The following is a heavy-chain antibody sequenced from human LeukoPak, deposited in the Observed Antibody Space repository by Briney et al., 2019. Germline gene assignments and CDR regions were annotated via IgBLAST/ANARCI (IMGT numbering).Heavy chain of an antibody. CDR2: IYYSGST. D-gene: IGHD3-10*01. Sequence: PSETLSLTCTVSGGSISSGGYYWSWIRQHPGKGLEWIGYIYYSGSTYYNPSLKSRVTISVDTSKNQFSLKLSSVTAADTAVYYCARSQFGELLQYNWFDPWGQGTLVTVSS. CDR1: GGSISSGGYY. CDR3: ARSQFGELLQYNWFDP. J-gene: IGHJ5*02. V-gene: IGHV4-31*03.